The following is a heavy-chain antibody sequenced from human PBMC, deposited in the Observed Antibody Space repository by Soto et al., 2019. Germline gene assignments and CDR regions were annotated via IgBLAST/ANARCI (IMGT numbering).Heavy chain of an antibody. CDR3: ARGYCSSTSCFDP. Sequence: QVQLQESGPGLVKPSQTLSLTCTVSGGSINSGGYYWSWIRQHPGKGLEWIGYIYYSGSTHYNPSRKSRVTISVDTSKNQFSLKLSSVTAADTAVYYCARGYCSSTSCFDPWGQGTLVTVSS. D-gene: IGHD2-2*01. V-gene: IGHV4-31*03. J-gene: IGHJ5*02. CDR2: IYYSGST. CDR1: GGSINSGGYY.